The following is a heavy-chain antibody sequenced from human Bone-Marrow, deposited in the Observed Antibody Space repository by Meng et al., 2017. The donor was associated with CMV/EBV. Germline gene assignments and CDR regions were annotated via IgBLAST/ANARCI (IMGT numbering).Heavy chain of an antibody. CDR2: IYYGGST. V-gene: IGHV4-59*01. CDR3: ARGEVDWYFDL. Sequence: SETLSLTCTVSGGSITSSYYWSWIRQPPGKGLEWIGYIYYGGSTNYNPSLQSRVTMSVDTSKNQFSLKLSSVTAADTAVYYCARGEVDWYFDLWGRGTLVTVSS. D-gene: IGHD2-15*01. CDR1: GGSITSSYY. J-gene: IGHJ2*01.